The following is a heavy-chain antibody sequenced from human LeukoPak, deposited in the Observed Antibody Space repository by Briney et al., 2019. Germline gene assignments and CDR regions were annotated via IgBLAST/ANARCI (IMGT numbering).Heavy chain of an antibody. J-gene: IGHJ4*02. V-gene: IGHV4-39*01. CDR2: IYYSGRT. CDR3: ASPLGYCSSTNCYGDY. CDR1: GGSMSSSSYY. D-gene: IGHD2-2*01. Sequence: SETLSLTCTVSGGSMSSSSYYWGWIRQPPGKGLEWIGSIYYSGRTYYNPSLKSRVTISVDTSKNQFSLRLSSVTAADTAVYYCASPLGYCSSTNCYGDYWGQGTLVTVSS.